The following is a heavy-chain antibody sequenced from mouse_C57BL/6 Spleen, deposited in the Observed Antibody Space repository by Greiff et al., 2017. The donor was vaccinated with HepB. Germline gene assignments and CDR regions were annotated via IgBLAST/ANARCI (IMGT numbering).Heavy chain of an antibody. Sequence: QVQLQQSGPELVKPGASVKISCKASGYAFSSSWMNWVKQRPGKGLEWIGRIYPGDGDTNYNGKFKGKATLTADKSSSTAYMQLSSLTSEDSAVYFCARLDYDEEGYYFDYWGQGTTLTVSS. V-gene: IGHV1-82*01. CDR3: ARLDYDEEGYYFDY. CDR2: IYPGDGDT. D-gene: IGHD2-4*01. J-gene: IGHJ2*01. CDR1: GYAFSSSW.